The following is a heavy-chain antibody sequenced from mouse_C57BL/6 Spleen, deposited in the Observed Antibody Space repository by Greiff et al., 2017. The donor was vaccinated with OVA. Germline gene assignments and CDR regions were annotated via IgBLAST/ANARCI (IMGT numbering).Heavy chain of an antibody. CDR2: IDPETGGT. J-gene: IGHJ1*03. Sequence: VQLKESGAELVRPGASVTLSCKASGYTFTDYEMHWVKQTPVHGLEWIGAIDPETGGTAYNQKFKGKAILTADKSSSTAYMELRSLTSEDSAVYYCTRDTTVVVRYFDVWGTGTTVTVSS. D-gene: IGHD1-1*01. V-gene: IGHV1-15*01. CDR1: GYTFTDYE. CDR3: TRDTTVVVRYFDV.